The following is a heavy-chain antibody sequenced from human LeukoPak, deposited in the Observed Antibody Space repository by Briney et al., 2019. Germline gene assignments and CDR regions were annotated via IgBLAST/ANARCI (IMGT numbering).Heavy chain of an antibody. J-gene: IGHJ4*02. V-gene: IGHV4-59*01. Sequence: SETLSLTCTVSGGSISSYYWSWIRQPPGKRLEWIGYIYYSGSTNYNPSLKSRVTISVDTSKNQFSLKLSSVTAADTAVYYCARVTYYYDSSGYTIDYWGQGTLVTVSS. CDR3: ARVTYYYDSSGYTIDY. CDR1: GGSISSYY. CDR2: IYYSGST. D-gene: IGHD3-22*01.